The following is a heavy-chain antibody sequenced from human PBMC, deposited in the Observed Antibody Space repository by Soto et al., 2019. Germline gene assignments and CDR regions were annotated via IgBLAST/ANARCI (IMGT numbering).Heavy chain of an antibody. CDR1: GGTFSSYT. Sequence: SVKVSCKASGGTFSSYTISWVRQAPGQGLEWMGRIIPILGIANYAQKFQGRVTFTADKSTSTAYMELSSLRSEDTAVYYCAAERIAAAGTLLYWGQGTLVTVSS. CDR2: IIPILGIA. D-gene: IGHD6-13*01. J-gene: IGHJ4*02. V-gene: IGHV1-69*02. CDR3: AAERIAAAGTLLY.